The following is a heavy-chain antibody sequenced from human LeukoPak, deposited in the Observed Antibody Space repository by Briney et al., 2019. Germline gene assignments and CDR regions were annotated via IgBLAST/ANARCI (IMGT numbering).Heavy chain of an antibody. J-gene: IGHJ6*02. D-gene: IGHD2-2*02. V-gene: IGHV1-8*01. CDR2: MNPNSGNT. CDR1: GYTFTSYD. CDR3: ARDGPALQGVRYGMDV. Sequence: ASVKVSCKASGYTFTSYDINWVRQATGQGLEWMGWMNPNSGNTGYAQKLQGRVTMTTDTSTSTAYMELRSLRSDDTAVYYCARDGPALQGVRYGMDVWGQGTTVTVSS.